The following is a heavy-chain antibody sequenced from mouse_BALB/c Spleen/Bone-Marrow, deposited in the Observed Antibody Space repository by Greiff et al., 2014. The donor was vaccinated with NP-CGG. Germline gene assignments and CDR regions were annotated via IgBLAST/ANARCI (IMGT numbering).Heavy chain of an antibody. CDR2: IDPSDNYI. Sequence: QVQLQQSGAELVKPGASVKMSCKASGYTFTSYWMHWVKQRPGQGLEWIGAIDPSDNYIHYNQEFKGKATLTVDTSSSTAYMQLSSLTSEDSAVYYCTNLGTYWGQGTLVTVSA. D-gene: IGHD2-14*01. V-gene: IGHV1S127*01. CDR3: TNLGTY. CDR1: GYTFTSYW. J-gene: IGHJ3*01.